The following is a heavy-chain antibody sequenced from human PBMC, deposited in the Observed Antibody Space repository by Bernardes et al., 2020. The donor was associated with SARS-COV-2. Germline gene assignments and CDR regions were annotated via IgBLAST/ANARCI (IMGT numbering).Heavy chain of an antibody. Sequence: SETLSLTCTVSGGSISSYYWSWIRQPAGKGLEWIGRIYTSGSTNYNPSLKSRVTMSVDTSKNQFSLKLSSVTAADTAVYYCARDPTHEYDFWSGYYYGMDVWGQGTTVTVSS. CDR2: IYTSGST. V-gene: IGHV4-4*07. J-gene: IGHJ6*02. D-gene: IGHD3-3*01. CDR3: ARDPTHEYDFWSGYYYGMDV. CDR1: GGSISSYY.